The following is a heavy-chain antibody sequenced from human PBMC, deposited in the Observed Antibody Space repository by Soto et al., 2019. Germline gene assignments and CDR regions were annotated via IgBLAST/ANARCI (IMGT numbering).Heavy chain of an antibody. CDR2: IYYSGST. J-gene: IGHJ4*02. V-gene: IGHV4-39*01. CDR1: GGSISSSSYY. D-gene: IGHD3-3*01. Sequence: PSETLSLTCTVSGGSISSSSYYWGWIRQPPGKGLEWIGSIYYSGSTYYNPSLKSRVTISVDTSKNQFSLKLSSVTAADTAVYYCARRTRAGDYSDYWGQGTLVTVSS. CDR3: ARRTRAGDYSDY.